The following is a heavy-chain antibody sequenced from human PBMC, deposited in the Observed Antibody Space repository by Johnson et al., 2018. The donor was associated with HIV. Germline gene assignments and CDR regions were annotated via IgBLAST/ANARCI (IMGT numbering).Heavy chain of an antibody. J-gene: IGHJ3*02. CDR3: ARLGVGATWHAFDI. Sequence: QVQLVESGGGVVQPGRSLRLSCAASGFTFSNYAMHWVRQAPGKGLEWVAVISYDGTDKYYADSVKGRFTISRDNSKNTLYLQMNSLRAEDTAVYYCARLGVGATWHAFDIWGQGTMVTVSS. CDR1: GFTFSNYA. V-gene: IGHV3-30*04. CDR2: ISYDGTDK. D-gene: IGHD1-26*01.